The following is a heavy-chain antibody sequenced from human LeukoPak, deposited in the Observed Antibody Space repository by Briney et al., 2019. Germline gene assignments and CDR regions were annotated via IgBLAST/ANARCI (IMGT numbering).Heavy chain of an antibody. CDR1: GFTFSDYY. V-gene: IGHV3-11*06. Sequence: GGSLRLSCAASGFTFSDYYMSWIRQAPGKGLEWVSYISSSSSYTNYADSVKGRFTISRDNAKNSLYLQMNSLRAEDTAVYYCARDPGYYDSSGYYYNYYFDYWGQGTLVTVSS. CDR2: ISSSSSYT. D-gene: IGHD3-22*01. CDR3: ARDPGYYDSSGYYYNYYFDY. J-gene: IGHJ4*02.